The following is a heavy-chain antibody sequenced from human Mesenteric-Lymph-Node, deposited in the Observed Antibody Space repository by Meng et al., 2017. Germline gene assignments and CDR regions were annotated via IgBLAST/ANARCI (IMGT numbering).Heavy chain of an antibody. Sequence: QVQLVQSGAEVKKPGSSVRVSCKASGYTFGSYGICWVRQAPGQGLEWMGWFVNYVDTYPAPKFQGRVTMTTDTHTSTAFMELRSLRSDDTAVYYCARGTPGRSYSDYWGQGTLVTVSS. V-gene: IGHV1-18*01. CDR1: GYTFGSYG. J-gene: IGHJ4*02. CDR3: ARGTPGRSYSDY. CDR2: FVNYVDT. D-gene: IGHD3-10*01.